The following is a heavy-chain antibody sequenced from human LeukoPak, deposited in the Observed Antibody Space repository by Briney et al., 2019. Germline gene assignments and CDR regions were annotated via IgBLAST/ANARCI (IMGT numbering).Heavy chain of an antibody. CDR2: IYTSGST. Sequence: SETLSLTCTVSGGSISSGSYYWSWIRQPAGTGLECIGRIYTSGSTNYNPSLKSRVTISVDTSKNQFSLKLSSVTAADTAVYYCALGRGWLTTWRFDYWGQGTLVTASS. D-gene: IGHD5-24*01. CDR3: ALGRGWLTTWRFDY. J-gene: IGHJ4*02. CDR1: GGSISSGSYY. V-gene: IGHV4-61*02.